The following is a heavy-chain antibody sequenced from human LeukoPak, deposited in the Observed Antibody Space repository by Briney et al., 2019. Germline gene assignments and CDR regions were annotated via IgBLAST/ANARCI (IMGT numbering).Heavy chain of an antibody. Sequence: GGSLRLSCAASGFTFSNYAMSWVRQAPGKGLEWVSGISGSGGSTYYADSVKGRFTISRDNSKNTLYLQMNSRRAEDTAVYYCAKDPTYYDILTGYSNWFDPWGQGTLVTVSS. CDR2: ISGSGGST. CDR1: GFTFSNYA. J-gene: IGHJ5*02. CDR3: AKDPTYYDILTGYSNWFDP. V-gene: IGHV3-23*01. D-gene: IGHD3-9*01.